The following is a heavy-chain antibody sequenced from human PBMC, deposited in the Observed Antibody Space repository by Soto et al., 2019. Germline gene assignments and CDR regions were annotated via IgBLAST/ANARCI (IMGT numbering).Heavy chain of an antibody. V-gene: IGHV4-30-2*01. CDR2: IYHSGST. J-gene: IGHJ4*02. CDR1: GGSISSGGYS. Sequence: SETLSLTCAVSGGSISSGGYSWSWIRQPPGKGLEWIGYIYHSGSTYYNPSLKSRVTISVDRSKNQFSLKLSSVTAADTAVYYCARGVVPLYDILTGYYNGPPRVVGYYFDYWGQGTLVTVSS. CDR3: ARGVVPLYDILTGYYNGPPRVVGYYFDY. D-gene: IGHD3-9*01.